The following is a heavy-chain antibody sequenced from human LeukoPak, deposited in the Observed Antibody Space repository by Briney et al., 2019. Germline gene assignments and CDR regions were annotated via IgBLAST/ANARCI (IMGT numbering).Heavy chain of an antibody. D-gene: IGHD4-23*01. CDR3: VRITVVPDY. CDR2: ISSSGKTI. Sequence: GSLRLSCAASGFTFTSYEMNWVRQAPGKGLEWVSYISSSGKTIYYADSVKGRFTISRDNAKNSLYLQMNSLRAEDTAVYYCVRITVVPDYWGQGTLVTVSS. CDR1: GFTFTSYE. J-gene: IGHJ4*02. V-gene: IGHV3-48*03.